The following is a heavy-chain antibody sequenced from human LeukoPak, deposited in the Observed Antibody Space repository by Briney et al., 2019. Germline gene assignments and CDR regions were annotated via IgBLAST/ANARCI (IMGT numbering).Heavy chain of an antibody. Sequence: ASVKVSCKASGYTFTGYYMHWVRQAPGQGLEWMGWINPNSGGTNYAQKFQGRVTMTRDTSISTAYMELSRLRSDDTAVYYCARDLGHDDYGDYVRVARGDYWGQGTLVTVSS. D-gene: IGHD4-17*01. CDR3: ARDLGHDDYGDYVRVARGDY. V-gene: IGHV1-2*02. CDR2: INPNSGGT. CDR1: GYTFTGYY. J-gene: IGHJ4*02.